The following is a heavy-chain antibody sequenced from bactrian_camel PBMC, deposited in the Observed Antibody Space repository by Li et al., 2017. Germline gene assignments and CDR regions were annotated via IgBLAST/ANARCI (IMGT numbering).Heavy chain of an antibody. Sequence: QVQLVESGGGSVQTGGSLRLSCKPSFFILDDFEMMWYRQTPGNECELVSSITGDGKTYYIDAVKGRFTISHDAAKNSVDLQMNSLKPDDTAMYYCATDHRVRETYCSRGYWLVAIRQPPGYWGQGTQVTVS. V-gene: IGHV3S63*01. CDR1: FFILDDFE. J-gene: IGHJ4*01. CDR3: ATDHRVRETYCSRGYWLVAIRQPPGY. CDR2: ITGDGKT. D-gene: IGHD2*01.